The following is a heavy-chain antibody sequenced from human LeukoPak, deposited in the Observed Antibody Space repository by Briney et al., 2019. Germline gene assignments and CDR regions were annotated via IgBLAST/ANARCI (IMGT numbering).Heavy chain of an antibody. Sequence: GGSLRLSCTASGFTFGDYAMSWVHQAPGKGLEWVGFIRGKAYGGTTEYAASVKGRFTISRDDSKSIAYLQMNSLKTEDTAVYYCTRAPTGGDYWGQGTLVTVSS. J-gene: IGHJ4*02. CDR2: IRGKAYGGTT. V-gene: IGHV3-49*04. D-gene: IGHD1-1*01. CDR3: TRAPTGGDY. CDR1: GFTFGDYA.